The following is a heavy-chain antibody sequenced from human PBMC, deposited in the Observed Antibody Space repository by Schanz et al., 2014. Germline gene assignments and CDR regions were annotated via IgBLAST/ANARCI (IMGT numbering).Heavy chain of an antibody. V-gene: IGHV3-30*03. CDR2: ISYDGRNK. CDR1: GFIFSNFA. D-gene: IGHD3-22*01. J-gene: IGHJ4*02. CDR3: ARSMIIVDKAFDY. Sequence: VQLLESGGGLVQSGGSLRLSCAASGFIFSNFAMEWVRQAPGKGLEWVAVISYDGRNKYFADSVKGRFTISRDNSKNTLFLQVNSLRAEDTAVYYCARSMIIVDKAFDYWGQGTLVTVSS.